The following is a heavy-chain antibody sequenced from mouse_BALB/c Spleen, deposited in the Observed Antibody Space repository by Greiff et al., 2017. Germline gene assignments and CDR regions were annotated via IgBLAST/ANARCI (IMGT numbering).Heavy chain of an antibody. D-gene: IGHD2-1*01. CDR2: IDPSDSYT. Sequence: QVQLKQPGAELVKPGASVKLSCKASGYTFTSYWMHWVKQRPGQGLEWIGEIDPSDSYTNYNQKFKGKATLTADKSSSTAYMQLSSLTSEDSAVYFCARGEYGNYDYWGQGTTLTVSS. V-gene: IGHV1-69*02. CDR1: GYTFTSYW. CDR3: ARGEYGNYDY. J-gene: IGHJ2*01.